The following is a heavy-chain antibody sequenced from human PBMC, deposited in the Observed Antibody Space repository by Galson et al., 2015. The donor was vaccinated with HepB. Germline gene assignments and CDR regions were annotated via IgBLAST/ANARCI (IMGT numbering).Heavy chain of an antibody. CDR1: GYTFTGYY. J-gene: IGHJ5*02. CDR3: ARGSGGSNYGDWFDP. D-gene: IGHD4-11*01. Sequence: SVKVSCKASGYTFTGYYMHWVRQAPGQGLEWMGRINPNSGGTNYAQKFQGRVTMTRDTSISTAYMELSRLRSDDTAVYYCARGSGGSNYGDWFDPWGQGTQVTVSS. CDR2: INPNSGGT. V-gene: IGHV1-2*06.